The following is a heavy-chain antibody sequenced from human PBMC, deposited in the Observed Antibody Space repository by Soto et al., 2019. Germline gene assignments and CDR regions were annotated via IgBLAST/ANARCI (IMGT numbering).Heavy chain of an antibody. J-gene: IGHJ4*02. CDR2: ISYDGSNK. Sequence: QVPLVESGGGVVQPGRSLRLSCAASGFTFSSYAMHWVRQAPGKGLEWVAVISYDGSNKYYADSVKGRFTISRDNSKNPLYRQMNSLRAKDTAVYYCARVPSSSGRAHFDYWGQGTLVTVSS. V-gene: IGHV3-30-3*01. CDR1: GFTFSSYA. CDR3: ARVPSSSGRAHFDY. D-gene: IGHD2-15*01.